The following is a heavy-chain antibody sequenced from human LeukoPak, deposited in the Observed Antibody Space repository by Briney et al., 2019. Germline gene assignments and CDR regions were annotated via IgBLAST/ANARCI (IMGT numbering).Heavy chain of an antibody. V-gene: IGHV3-7*01. J-gene: IGHJ4*02. CDR2: IKQDGSEK. Sequence: GGSLRLSCAASGFTFSDYYMSWIRQAPGKGLEWVAIIKQDGSEKYYVDSVKGRFTISRDNAKNSLYLQMSSLRAEDTAVYYCARFHDYWGQGTLVTVSS. CDR1: GFTFSDYY. CDR3: ARFHDY.